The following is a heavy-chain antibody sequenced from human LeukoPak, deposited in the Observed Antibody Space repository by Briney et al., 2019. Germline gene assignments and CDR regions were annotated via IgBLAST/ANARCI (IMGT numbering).Heavy chain of an antibody. D-gene: IGHD2-15*01. V-gene: IGHV1-69*05. CDR1: GGTFSSYA. J-gene: IGHJ4*02. Sequence: SVKVSCKASGGTFSSYAISWVRQAPGQGLEWMGGIIPIFGTANYAQKFQGRVTITTYESTSTAYMELSSLRSEDTAVYYCARNGYCSGGSCYSLYFDYWGQGTLVTVSS. CDR3: ARNGYCSGGSCYSLYFDY. CDR2: IIPIFGTA.